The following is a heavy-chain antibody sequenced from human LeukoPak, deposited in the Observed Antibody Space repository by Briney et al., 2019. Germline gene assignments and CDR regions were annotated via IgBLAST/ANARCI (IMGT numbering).Heavy chain of an antibody. Sequence: GGSLRLSCAASGLTFNNAWMSWVRQAPGKGLEWVGRTKSKTDGGTTDYAAPVKGRFTISRDDSKNTLYLQMNSLRTEDTAVYYCTTDSRGWFGELLGWGQGTLVTVSS. CDR3: TTDSRGWFGELLG. CDR2: TKSKTDGGTT. V-gene: IGHV3-15*01. D-gene: IGHD3-10*01. CDR1: GLTFNNAW. J-gene: IGHJ4*02.